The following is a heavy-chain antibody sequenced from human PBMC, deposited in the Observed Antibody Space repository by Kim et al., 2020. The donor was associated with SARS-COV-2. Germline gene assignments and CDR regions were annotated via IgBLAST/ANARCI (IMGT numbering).Heavy chain of an antibody. Sequence: SETLSLTCAVYGGSFSGYYWSWIRQPPGKGLEWIGEINHSGSTNYNPSLKSRVTISVDTSKNQFSLKLSSVTAADTAVYYCARGGYCSGGSCPTPYYGMDVWGQGTTVTVSS. CDR2: INHSGST. CDR1: GGSFSGYY. D-gene: IGHD2-15*01. V-gene: IGHV4-34*01. J-gene: IGHJ6*02. CDR3: ARGGYCSGGSCPTPYYGMDV.